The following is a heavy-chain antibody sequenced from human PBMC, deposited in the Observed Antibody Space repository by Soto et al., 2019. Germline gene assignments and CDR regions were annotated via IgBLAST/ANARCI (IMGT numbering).Heavy chain of an antibody. CDR1: GFTFSSYG. CDR2: ISYDGSNK. J-gene: IGHJ6*02. CDR3: ANMDLWFGEGLGYYGMDV. D-gene: IGHD3-10*01. Sequence: QVQLVESGGGVVQPGRSLRLSCAASGFTFSSYGMHWVRQAPGKGLEWVAVISYDGSNKYYADSVKGRFTISRDNSKNTLYLQMNSLRAEDTAVYYCANMDLWFGEGLGYYGMDVWGQGTTVTVSS. V-gene: IGHV3-30*18.